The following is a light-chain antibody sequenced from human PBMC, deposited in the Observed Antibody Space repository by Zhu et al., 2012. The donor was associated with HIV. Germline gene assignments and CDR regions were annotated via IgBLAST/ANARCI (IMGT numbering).Light chain of an antibody. J-gene: IGKJ2*01. V-gene: IGKV3-20*01. CDR3: QHYVPSPMYT. CDR1: QSVNSNF. Sequence: EIVLTQSPGTLSLSPGERASLSCRASQSVNSNFLAWYQQRPGQSPRLLIYGASRRVTGIPDRFSGSGSGTDFTLTISRLEPEDFAVYYCQHYVPSPMYTFGQGTKLEIK. CDR2: GAS.